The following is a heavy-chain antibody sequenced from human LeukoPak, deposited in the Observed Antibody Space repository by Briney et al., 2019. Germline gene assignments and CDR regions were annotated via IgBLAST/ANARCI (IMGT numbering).Heavy chain of an antibody. CDR2: ISSSSYI. CDR1: GFTFSSYS. V-gene: IGHV3-21*01. D-gene: IGHD3-10*01. J-gene: IGHJ4*02. Sequence: GGSLRLSCAASGFTFSSYSMNWVRQAPGKGLEWVSSISSSSYIYYADSVKGRFTISRDNSKNTLYLQMNSLRAEDTAVYYCARDVDGSGSYYDYWGQGTLVTVSS. CDR3: ARDVDGSGSYYDY.